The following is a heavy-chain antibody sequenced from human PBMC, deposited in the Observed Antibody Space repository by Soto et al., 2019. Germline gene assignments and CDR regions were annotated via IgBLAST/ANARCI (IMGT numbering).Heavy chain of an antibody. Sequence: VQLVESGGGMVQPGRSLRLSCAASGFTFSSYAMHWVRQAPGKGLEWVAVISYDGSNKYYADSVKGRFTISRDNSKNTLYLQMNSLRAEDTAVYYCASLAAQARYYFDYWGQGTLVTVSS. CDR3: ASLAAQARYYFDY. J-gene: IGHJ4*02. CDR2: ISYDGSNK. V-gene: IGHV3-30-3*01. CDR1: GFTFSSYA. D-gene: IGHD6-25*01.